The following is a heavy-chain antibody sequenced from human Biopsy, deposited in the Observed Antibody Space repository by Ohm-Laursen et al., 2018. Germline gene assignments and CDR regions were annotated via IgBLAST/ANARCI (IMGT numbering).Heavy chain of an antibody. CDR2: AYPSGTT. V-gene: IGHV4-4*07. D-gene: IGHD3-10*01. CDR3: AGSRSHYFNGLDV. J-gene: IGHJ6*02. CDR1: GASMTDYF. Sequence: SETLSLTCSVSGASMTDYFWSWIWQPAGKGLEWIGRAYPSGTTYYNPSLKGRVTISIDASKNQLSLKVTSVTAADTAVFYCAGSRSHYFNGLDVWGQGTTVIVSS.